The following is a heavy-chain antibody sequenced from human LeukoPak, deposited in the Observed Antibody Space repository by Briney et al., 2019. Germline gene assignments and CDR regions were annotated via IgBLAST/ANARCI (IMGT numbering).Heavy chain of an antibody. CDR1: GFTFSSYA. CDR2: ISGSGGST. D-gene: IGHD2-2*02. V-gene: IGHV3-23*01. J-gene: IGHJ4*02. CDR3: AKDVRRVVVPAAIDY. Sequence: GGSLRLSCAASGFTFSSYAMSWVRQAPGKGLEWVSAISGSGGSTYYADSVKGRFTISRDNSKNTLYLQMNSLRAEDTAVYYCAKDVRRVVVPAAIDYWGQGTLVTVSS.